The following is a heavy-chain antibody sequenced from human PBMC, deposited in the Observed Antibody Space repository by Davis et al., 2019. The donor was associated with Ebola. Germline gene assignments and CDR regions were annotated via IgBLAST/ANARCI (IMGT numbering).Heavy chain of an antibody. CDR3: AKLNTVTTWPVVGY. V-gene: IGHV3-23*01. Sequence: GGSLRLSCAASGFTFSSYAMSWVRQAPRKGLEWVSAISGSGGSTYYADSVKGRFTISRDNSKNTLYLQMNSLRAEDTAVYYCAKLNTVTTWPVVGYWGQGTLVTVSS. D-gene: IGHD4-11*01. J-gene: IGHJ4*02. CDR2: ISGSGGST. CDR1: GFTFSSYA.